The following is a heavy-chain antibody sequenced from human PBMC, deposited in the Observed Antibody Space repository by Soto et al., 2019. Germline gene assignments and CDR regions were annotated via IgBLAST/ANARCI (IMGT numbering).Heavy chain of an antibody. Sequence: EVQLLESGGGLVQPGGSLRLSCAASGFTFSSYAMSWVRQAPGKGLEWVSAISGSGGSTYYADSVKGRFTISRDNSKNTLYLQMNSLRAEDTAVYYCTKDRAAMGTAFDIWGQGTMVTVSS. V-gene: IGHV3-23*01. CDR1: GFTFSSYA. J-gene: IGHJ3*02. D-gene: IGHD1-1*01. CDR3: TKDRAAMGTAFDI. CDR2: ISGSGGST.